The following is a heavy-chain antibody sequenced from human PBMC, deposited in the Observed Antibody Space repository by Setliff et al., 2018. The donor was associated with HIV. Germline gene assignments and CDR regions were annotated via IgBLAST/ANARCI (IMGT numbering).Heavy chain of an antibody. CDR1: GFTFSSYV. Sequence: GSLGLSCAATGFTFSSYVLHWVRQAPGKGLEWVAVISYGGGLKLYADSVKGRFTISRDFSDNTLYLQMNSLRPEDTAMYYCARDPLVGAPDYFDYWGQGTLVTVSS. CDR2: ISYGGGLK. J-gene: IGHJ4*02. V-gene: IGHV3-30*04. CDR3: ARDPLVGAPDYFDY. D-gene: IGHD1-26*01.